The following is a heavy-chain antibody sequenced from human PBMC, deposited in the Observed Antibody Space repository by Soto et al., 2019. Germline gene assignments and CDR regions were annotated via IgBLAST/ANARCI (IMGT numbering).Heavy chain of an antibody. V-gene: IGHV4-4*02. CDR3: ARLSMYSSGWYSPKRAIGDFDY. J-gene: IGHJ4*02. D-gene: IGHD6-19*01. CDR1: SGSISSSNW. CDR2: IYHSGST. Sequence: SETLSLTCAVSSGSISSSNWWSWVRQPPGKGLEWIGEIYHSGSTNYNPSLKSRVTISVDKSKNQFSLKLSSVTAADTAVYYCARLSMYSSGWYSPKRAIGDFDYWGQGTLVTVSS.